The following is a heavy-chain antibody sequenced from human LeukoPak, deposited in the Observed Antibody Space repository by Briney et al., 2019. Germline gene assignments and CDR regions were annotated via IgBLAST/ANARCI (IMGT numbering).Heavy chain of an antibody. Sequence: ASVKVSCKASGYTFTSYDINWVRQATGQGLEWMGWMNPNSGNTGYAQKFQGRVTMTRNTSISTAYMELSSLRSEDTAVYYCARGSMLVCTGGSCYSYWGPGTLVTVSS. CDR1: GYTFTSYD. V-gene: IGHV1-8*01. J-gene: IGHJ4*02. D-gene: IGHD2-15*01. CDR2: MNPNSGNT. CDR3: ARGSMLVCTGGSCYSY.